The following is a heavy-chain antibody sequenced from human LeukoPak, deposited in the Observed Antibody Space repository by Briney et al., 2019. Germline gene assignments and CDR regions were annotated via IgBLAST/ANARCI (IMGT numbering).Heavy chain of an antibody. CDR1: GYTFTNYY. V-gene: IGHV1-46*01. Sequence: GASVKVSCKASGYTFTNYYMHWVRQAPGQGLEWMGIINPSGGSTSYAQKFQGRVTMTRDTSTSTVYMELSSLRSEDTAVYYCARGGPYDILTGLHFYYFDYWGQGTLVTVSS. D-gene: IGHD3-9*01. CDR2: INPSGGST. CDR3: ARGGPYDILTGLHFYYFDY. J-gene: IGHJ4*02.